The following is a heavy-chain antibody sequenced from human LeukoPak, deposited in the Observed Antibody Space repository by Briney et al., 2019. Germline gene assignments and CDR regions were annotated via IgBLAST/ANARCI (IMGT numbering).Heavy chain of an antibody. J-gene: IGHJ6*03. V-gene: IGHV3-9*01. CDR2: ISWNSGSI. CDR3: AKDSCSSTSCYPFDYMDV. D-gene: IGHD2-2*01. Sequence: GGSLRLSCAASGFTFDDYAMHWVRQAPGRGLEWVSGISWNSGSIGYADSVKGRLTISRDNAKNSLYLQMNSLRAEDTALYYCAKDSCSSTSCYPFDYMDVWGKGTTVTVSS. CDR1: GFTFDDYA.